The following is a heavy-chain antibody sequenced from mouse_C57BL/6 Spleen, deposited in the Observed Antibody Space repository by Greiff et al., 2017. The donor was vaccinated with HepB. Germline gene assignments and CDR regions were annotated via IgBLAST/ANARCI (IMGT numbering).Heavy chain of an antibody. CDR2: ISYDGSN. CDR1: GYSITSGYY. J-gene: IGHJ2*01. CDR3: ARGDYGCSDFDY. V-gene: IGHV3-6*01. D-gene: IGHD1-1*01. Sequence: ESGPGLVKPSPSLSLTCSVTGYSITSGYYWNWIRQFPGNKLEWMGYISYDGSNNYNPSLKNRISITRDTSKNQFFLKLNSVTTEDTATYYCARGDYGCSDFDYWGQGTTLTVSS.